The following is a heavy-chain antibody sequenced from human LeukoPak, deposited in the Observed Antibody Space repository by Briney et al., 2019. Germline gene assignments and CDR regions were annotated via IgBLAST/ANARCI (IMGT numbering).Heavy chain of an antibody. V-gene: IGHV3-23*01. J-gene: IGHJ4*02. Sequence: GGSLRLSCAASGFTFSSYAMSWVRQAPGKGLEWVSAISGSGGSTYYADSVKGRFTISRDNSKNTLYLQMNSLKTEDTAVYYCTTDSSSSPTSYYFDYWGQGTLVTVSS. D-gene: IGHD6-6*01. CDR1: GFTFSSYA. CDR2: ISGSGGST. CDR3: TTDSSSSPTSYYFDY.